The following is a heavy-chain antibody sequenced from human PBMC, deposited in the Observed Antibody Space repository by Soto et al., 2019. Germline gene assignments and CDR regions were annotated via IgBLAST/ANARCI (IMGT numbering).Heavy chain of an antibody. D-gene: IGHD2-15*01. CDR3: ARGNIVVVVAAHDY. J-gene: IGHJ4*02. CDR2: ISYDGSNK. V-gene: IGHV3-30-3*01. Sequence: QVQLVESGGGVVQPGRSLRLSCAASGFTFSSYAMHWVRQAPGKGLEWVAVISYDGSNKYYADSVKGRFTISRDNSKNTLYLQMNRLRAEDTAVYYCARGNIVVVVAAHDYWGQGTLVTVSS. CDR1: GFTFSSYA.